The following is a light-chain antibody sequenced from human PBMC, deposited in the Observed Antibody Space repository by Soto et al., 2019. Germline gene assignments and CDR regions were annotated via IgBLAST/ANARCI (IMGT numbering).Light chain of an antibody. CDR1: SSDVGGYNF. V-gene: IGLV2-14*03. Sequence: QLVLTQPASVSGSPGQSITISCTGTSSDVGGYNFVSWYQQYPGKAPKLMIYDVTNRPSGVSNRFSGSKSGNTASLTISGLQAEDEADYYCSSYARSNTLLFGGGTKLTVL. J-gene: IGLJ2*01. CDR2: DVT. CDR3: SSYARSNTLL.